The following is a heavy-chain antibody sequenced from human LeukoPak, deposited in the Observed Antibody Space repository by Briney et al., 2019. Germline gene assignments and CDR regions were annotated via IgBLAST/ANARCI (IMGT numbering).Heavy chain of an antibody. Sequence: EASVKVSCTASGYTFTGYYMHWVRQAPGQGLEWMGRINPNSGGTNYAQKFQGRVTMTRDTSTSTVYMEMSSLRSDDTAVYYCARSRWELRVYFQHWGQGTLVTVSS. CDR1: GYTFTGYY. CDR3: ARSRWELRVYFQH. D-gene: IGHD1-26*01. CDR2: INPNSGGT. V-gene: IGHV1-2*06. J-gene: IGHJ1*01.